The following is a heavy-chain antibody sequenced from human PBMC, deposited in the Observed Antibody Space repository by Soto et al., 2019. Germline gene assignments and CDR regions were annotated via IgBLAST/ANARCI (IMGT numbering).Heavy chain of an antibody. CDR3: ATFPNYYGG. V-gene: IGHV3-21*06. J-gene: IGHJ4*02. CDR1: GFTFSTHS. Sequence: GGSLRLSCAASGFTFSTHSMNWVRQAPGKGPEWVSSVNDKSNYIFYADSVKGRFTISRDNAKNSLYLQMNSLRDDDTAVYYCATFPNYYGGWGQGTLVTVSS. CDR2: VNDKSNYI.